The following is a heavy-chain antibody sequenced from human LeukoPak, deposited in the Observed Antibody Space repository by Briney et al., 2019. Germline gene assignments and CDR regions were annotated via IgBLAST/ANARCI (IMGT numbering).Heavy chain of an antibody. CDR2: ISTDGSYT. CDR3: ARICSTTDCLISA. V-gene: IGHV3-74*01. Sequence: GGSLRLSCAASGFTLSGYWMHWVRQAPGKGLVWVARISTDGSYTSYADCVKGRFTISRDNAKNTVYLQMSSLRAEDTAIYYCARICSTTDCLISAWGQGTLVTVSS. D-gene: IGHD2-2*01. CDR1: GFTLSGYW. J-gene: IGHJ4*02.